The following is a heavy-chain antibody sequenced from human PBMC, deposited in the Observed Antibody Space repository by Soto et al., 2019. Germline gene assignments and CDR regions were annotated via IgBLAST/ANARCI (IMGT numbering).Heavy chain of an antibody. Sequence: QVQLVESGGGLVKPGGSLRLSCAVSGFTFSDYYMSWIRQAPGKGLEWVSHISGRSYTNYADSVKGRFTTSRDDAKTSLYLQMHSLRAEDTAIYYCARESVPGFYYGMDVWGQGTTVTVS. J-gene: IGHJ6*02. V-gene: IGHV3-11*06. CDR2: ISGRSYT. CDR3: ARESVPGFYYGMDV. CDR1: GFTFSDYY.